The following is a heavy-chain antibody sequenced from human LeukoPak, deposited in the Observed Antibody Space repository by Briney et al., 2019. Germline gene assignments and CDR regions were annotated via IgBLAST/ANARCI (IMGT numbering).Heavy chain of an antibody. V-gene: IGHV3-23*01. Sequence: GGSLRLSCEASGLTFSSYGMSWVRQAPGKGLQWVSAITGDGTTTYYADSVKGRFTISRDNSKNMLYLQMSSLRAEDTAVYYCAKMQGYFDYWGQGTLVPVSA. CDR3: AKMQGYFDY. CDR1: GLTFSSYG. CDR2: ITGDGTTT. J-gene: IGHJ4*02.